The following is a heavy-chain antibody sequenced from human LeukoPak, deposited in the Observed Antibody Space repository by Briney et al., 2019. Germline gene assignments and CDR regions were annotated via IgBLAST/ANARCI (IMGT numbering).Heavy chain of an antibody. CDR1: GFTFSTYW. Sequence: GGSLRLSCAVSGFTFSTYWMNWVRQAPGKGPEWVANIKPDGSEKFYVDSVKGRFTFSRDNAKNLLYLQMNSLRAEDTAVYYCARAGDTSMIIEVLYFDYWGQGTLVTVSS. D-gene: IGHD5-18*01. CDR2: IKPDGSEK. CDR3: ARAGDTSMIIEVLYFDY. V-gene: IGHV3-7*03. J-gene: IGHJ4*02.